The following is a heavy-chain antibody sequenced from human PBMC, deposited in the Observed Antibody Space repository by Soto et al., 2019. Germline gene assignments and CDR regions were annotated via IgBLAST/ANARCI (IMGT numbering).Heavy chain of an antibody. CDR2: ISSSSSYI. CDR3: ARAVPAALGGIDV. Sequence: GGSLRRSCAASGFTFSSYSMNWVRQAPGKGLEWVSSISSSSSYIYYADSVKGRFTISRDNAKNSLYLQMNSLRAEDTAVYYCARAVPAALGGIDVWGQGTTVTAP. V-gene: IGHV3-21*01. J-gene: IGHJ6*02. D-gene: IGHD2-2*01. CDR1: GFTFSSYS.